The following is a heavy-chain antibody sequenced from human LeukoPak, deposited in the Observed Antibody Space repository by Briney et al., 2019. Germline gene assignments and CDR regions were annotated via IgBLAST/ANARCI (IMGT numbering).Heavy chain of an antibody. CDR2: ISYDGSNK. Sequence: NPGGSLRLSCAASGFTFSSYGMHWVRQAPGKGLEWVAVISYDGSNKYYADSVKGRFTISRDNSKNTLYLQMNSLRAEDTAVYYCAKDSTYYDFWSALGEGSRHFDYWGQGTLVTVSS. J-gene: IGHJ4*02. V-gene: IGHV3-30*18. D-gene: IGHD3-3*01. CDR1: GFTFSSYG. CDR3: AKDSTYYDFWSALGEGSRHFDY.